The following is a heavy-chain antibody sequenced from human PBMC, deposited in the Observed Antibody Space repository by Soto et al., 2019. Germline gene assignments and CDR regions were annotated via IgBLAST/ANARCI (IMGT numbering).Heavy chain of an antibody. D-gene: IGHD1-26*01. J-gene: IGHJ6*02. V-gene: IGHV1-2*02. CDR2: INPNTSAT. Sequence: QVQLVQSGAEGKKSGASLKVPCKASGCIFTRYFIQWLRRAPGQWLEWIGCINPNTSATNYAQKFQGRVTMTRDISLGAGYMELTGPRRDATALYYCASIRWGGDPYSGRDVWCHGTTVSVSS. CDR3: ASIRWGGDPYSGRDV. CDR1: GCIFTRYF.